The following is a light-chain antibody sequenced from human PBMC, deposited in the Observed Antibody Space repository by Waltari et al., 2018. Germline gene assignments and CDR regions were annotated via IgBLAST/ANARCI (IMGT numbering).Light chain of an antibody. V-gene: IGKV3-15*01. CDR2: GAS. Sequence: EIVMTQSPATLSVSPGERATLSCRASPSISSDLAWYQQKPGQAPRLLIYGASTRATGIPDRVSGSGAGTDFTLTISSLQSEDFAVYYCQQYYRWWTFGLGTKVERK. CDR3: QQYYRWWT. J-gene: IGKJ1*01. CDR1: PSISSD.